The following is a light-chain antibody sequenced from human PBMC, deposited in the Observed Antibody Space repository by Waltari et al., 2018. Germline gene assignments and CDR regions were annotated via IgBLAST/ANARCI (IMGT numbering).Light chain of an antibody. J-gene: IGLJ3*02. Sequence: SYALAQPPSVSVAPGQTAKITCGGDNLGYKGVHWYQQKPGQAPLLVIYDDYDRPAGIPERFSGSNSGNTATLTISRVEAGDEADYYCQVWDNSSDHVVFGGGTKLTVL. CDR1: NLGYKG. CDR2: DDY. CDR3: QVWDNSSDHVV. V-gene: IGLV3-21*02.